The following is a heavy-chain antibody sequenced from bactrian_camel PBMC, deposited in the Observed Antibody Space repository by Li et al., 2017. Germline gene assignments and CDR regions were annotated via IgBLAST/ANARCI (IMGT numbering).Heavy chain of an antibody. J-gene: IGHJ4*01. CDR2: IDSDGTT. Sequence: HVQLVESGGGLVQPGGSLRLSCAASGYVYSRYCMGWFRQVPGKEREGVGEIDSDGTTRYAESVQGRFTISKDNARNWLDLQMDSLEPGDTARYYCAADRRRHGPPSLRPGDYSVWGQGTQVTVS. D-gene: IGHD2*01. CDR1: GYVYSRYC. CDR3: AADRRRHGPPSLRPGDYSV. V-gene: IGHV3S53*01.